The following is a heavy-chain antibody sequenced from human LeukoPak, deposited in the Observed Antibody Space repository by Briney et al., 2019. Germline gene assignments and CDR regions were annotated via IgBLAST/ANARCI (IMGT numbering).Heavy chain of an antibody. CDR2: IYSGGST. CDR3: ARHSSGYFKYYFDY. V-gene: IGHV3-53*01. D-gene: IGHD3-22*01. Sequence: PGGSLRLSCAASGFTVSSNYMSWVRQAPGKGLEWVSVIYSGGSTYYADSVKGRFTISRDNSKNTLCLQMNSLRAEDTAVYYCARHSSGYFKYYFDYWGQGTLVTVSS. CDR1: GFTVSSNY. J-gene: IGHJ4*02.